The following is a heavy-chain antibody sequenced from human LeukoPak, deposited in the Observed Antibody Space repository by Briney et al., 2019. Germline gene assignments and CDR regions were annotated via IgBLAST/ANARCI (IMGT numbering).Heavy chain of an antibody. CDR1: GGSISSYY. J-gene: IGHJ3*02. V-gene: IGHV4-59*01. CDR2: IYYSGST. CDR3: ARDKTYYYDSDAFDI. D-gene: IGHD3-22*01. Sequence: SETLSLTCTVSGGSISSYYWSWIRQPPGKGLEWIGYIYYSGSTNYTPSLKSRVTISVDTSKNQFSLKLSSVTAADTAVYYCARDKTYYYDSDAFDIWGQGTMVTVSS.